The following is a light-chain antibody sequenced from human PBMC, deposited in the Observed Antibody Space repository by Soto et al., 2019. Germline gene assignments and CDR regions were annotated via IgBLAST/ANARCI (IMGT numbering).Light chain of an antibody. CDR3: QQYNSYLRT. CDR1: QRISTW. CDR2: KAS. V-gene: IGKV1-5*03. Sequence: DIQMTQSPSTLSASVGDTVTITCRASQRISTWLAWYQQKPGKAPKLLIYKASNLESGVPSRCSGSGSGTEFTPTISNLQPEDCANYYCQQYNSYLRTVGQGTKVEIK. J-gene: IGKJ1*01.